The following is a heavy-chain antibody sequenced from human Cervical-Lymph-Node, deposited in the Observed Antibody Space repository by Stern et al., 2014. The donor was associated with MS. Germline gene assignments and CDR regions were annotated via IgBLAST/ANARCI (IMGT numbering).Heavy chain of an antibody. CDR2: VIPLSGTA. J-gene: IGHJ4*02. V-gene: IGHV1-69*06. CDR3: ARDGIPTLYDY. D-gene: IGHD1-1*01. CDR1: GDTFTSYT. Sequence: VQLVESGAEVKRPGSSVKVSCKASGDTFTSYTISWVRQAPGQGLEWMGRVIPLSGTAHYAQKFQGRVTIIADKSTSTAYMELSGLRSEDTAVYYCARDGIPTLYDYWGQGTLVTVSS.